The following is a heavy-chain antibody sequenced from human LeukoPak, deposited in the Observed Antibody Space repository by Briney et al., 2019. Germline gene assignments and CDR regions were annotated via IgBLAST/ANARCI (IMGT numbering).Heavy chain of an antibody. Sequence: PGGSLRLSCAASGSTFPNYAMSWVRQAPGKGLEWVSAISGSGDSTYYADSVKGRFTISRDNSKNTLYLQMNSLRAEDTAVYYCAKDQRGYYYDSSEGYWGQGTLVTVSS. CDR3: AKDQRGYYYDSSEGY. CDR1: GSTFPNYA. V-gene: IGHV3-23*01. D-gene: IGHD3-22*01. J-gene: IGHJ4*02. CDR2: ISGSGDST.